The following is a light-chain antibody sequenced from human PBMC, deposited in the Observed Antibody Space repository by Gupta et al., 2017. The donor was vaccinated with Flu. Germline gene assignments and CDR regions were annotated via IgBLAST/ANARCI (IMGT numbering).Light chain of an antibody. CDR2: WAS. J-gene: IGKJ2*01. V-gene: IGKV4-1*01. CDR3: QQEDSTPYT. Sequence: DIMMTQSPDSLAVSLGERATINCKSSQSGLYSSNNKNYLAWYQQKPGQPPKLLIYWASTRESGVPDRFSGSGSGTDFTLTISSLQAEDVAVYYCQQEDSTPYTFGQGTKLEIK. CDR1: QSGLYSSNNKNY.